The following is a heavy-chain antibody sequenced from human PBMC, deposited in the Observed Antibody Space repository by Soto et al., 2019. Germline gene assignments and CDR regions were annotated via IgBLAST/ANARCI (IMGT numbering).Heavy chain of an antibody. D-gene: IGHD2-2*01. CDR2: ISAYNGNT. J-gene: IGHJ5*02. CDR1: GYTFTSYG. Sequence: GASVKVSCTASGYTFTSYGIVWVRQAPGQGLEWMGWISAYNGNTNYAQKLQGRVTMTTDTSTSTAYMELRSLRSDDTAVYYCARVEVVPAVLWWFDPWGQGTLVTVSS. V-gene: IGHV1-18*01. CDR3: ARVEVVPAVLWWFDP.